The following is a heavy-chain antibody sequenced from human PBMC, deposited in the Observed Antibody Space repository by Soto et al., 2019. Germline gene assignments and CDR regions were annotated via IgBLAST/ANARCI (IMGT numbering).Heavy chain of an antibody. J-gene: IGHJ4*02. Sequence: PSETLSLTCAVYGGSFSGYYWSWIRQPPGKGLEWIGEINHSGSTNYNPSLKSRVTISVDTSKNQFSLKLSSVTAADTAVYYCARGFIRSYFDYWGQGALVTVS. D-gene: IGHD3-3*02. CDR1: GGSFSGYY. V-gene: IGHV4-34*01. CDR2: INHSGST. CDR3: ARGFIRSYFDY.